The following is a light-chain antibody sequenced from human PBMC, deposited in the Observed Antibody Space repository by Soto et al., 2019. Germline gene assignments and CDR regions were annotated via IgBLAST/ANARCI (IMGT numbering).Light chain of an antibody. CDR3: QQYGSAPWT. J-gene: IGKJ1*01. Sequence: EIVLTQSPGTLPLSPGERATLSCRASLSVASNYVAWYQQKPGQAPRLLIYAASGRATGIPDRFSGSGSGTDFTLTISRLEPEDFAVYYCQQYGSAPWTFGQGTTLEIK. V-gene: IGKV3-20*01. CDR1: LSVASNY. CDR2: AAS.